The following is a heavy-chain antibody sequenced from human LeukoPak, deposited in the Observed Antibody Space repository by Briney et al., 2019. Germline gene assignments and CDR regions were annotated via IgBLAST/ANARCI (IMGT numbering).Heavy chain of an antibody. V-gene: IGHV4-39*01. CDR1: GGSISSSSYY. Sequence: PSETLSLTCTVSGGSISSSSYYWGWIRQPPGKGLEWIGSIYYSGSSYYNPSLKSPVTISVDTSKNQFSLKLSSVTAADTAVYYCARLHRGIAVAGHDYWGQGTLVTVSS. CDR2: IYYSGSS. D-gene: IGHD6-19*01. CDR3: ARLHRGIAVAGHDY. J-gene: IGHJ4*02.